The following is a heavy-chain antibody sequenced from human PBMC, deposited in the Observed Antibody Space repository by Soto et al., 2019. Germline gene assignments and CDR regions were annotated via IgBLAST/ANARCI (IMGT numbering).Heavy chain of an antibody. CDR2: IYGTGTT. D-gene: IGHD1-26*01. CDR1: DGCISSYY. CDR3: AGFSSGTYLFGL. J-gene: IGHJ4*02. V-gene: IGHV4-59*01. Sequence: ETLSLTCTVSDGCISSYYWSWIRQPPGKGLEWIGYIYGTGTTNYAPSLKNRVTMSLHTSKNQFSLKLSSVTAADTAMYYCAGFSSGTYLFGLWGPGTLVTVSS.